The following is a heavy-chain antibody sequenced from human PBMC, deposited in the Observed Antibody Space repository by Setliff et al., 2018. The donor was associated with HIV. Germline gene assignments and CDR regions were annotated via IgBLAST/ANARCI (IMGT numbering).Heavy chain of an antibody. CDR1: GGSINSGGYY. Sequence: SETLSLTCTVSGGSINSGGYYWSWIRQHPGKGLEWIGYVYYSVSTYYNPSLKSRVTISVDTSKNQFSLKLSSVTAADTAVYFCATFSWGGWDNTFNDYWGQGTLVTVSS. CDR2: VYYSVST. V-gene: IGHV4-31*03. CDR3: ATFSWGGWDNTFNDY. D-gene: IGHD1-26*01. J-gene: IGHJ4*02.